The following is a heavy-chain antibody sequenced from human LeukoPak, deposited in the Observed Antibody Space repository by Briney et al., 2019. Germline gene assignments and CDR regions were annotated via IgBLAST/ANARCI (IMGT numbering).Heavy chain of an antibody. J-gene: IGHJ6*02. Sequence: SETLSLTCTLSGRSISSYYWSWTRQPAGKGLECLGRIYTSGSTNYNPSLRSRVTMSVDTSKNQFSLKLSSVTAADTAVYYCARDLGDYYGSGIGYYCGMPVWGQGTTVTVSS. CDR2: IYTSGST. CDR1: GRSISSYY. D-gene: IGHD3-10*01. CDR3: ARDLGDYYGSGIGYYCGMPV. V-gene: IGHV4-4*07.